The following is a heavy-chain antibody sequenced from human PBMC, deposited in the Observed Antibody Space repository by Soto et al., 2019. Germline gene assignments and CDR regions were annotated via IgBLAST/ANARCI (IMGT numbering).Heavy chain of an antibody. CDR3: GRCTCTSCHLGSDY. V-gene: IGHV3-30*04. Sequence: GGSLRLSCAASGFIFSSYAMNWVRQAPGKGLEWVALISYEGSSQYYADSVKGRFTISRDSSKNTLYLHMNSLGAADTAVYYCGRCTCTSCHLGSDYWGQGTLVTVSS. J-gene: IGHJ4*02. CDR2: ISYEGSSQ. CDR1: GFIFSSYA. D-gene: IGHD2-2*01.